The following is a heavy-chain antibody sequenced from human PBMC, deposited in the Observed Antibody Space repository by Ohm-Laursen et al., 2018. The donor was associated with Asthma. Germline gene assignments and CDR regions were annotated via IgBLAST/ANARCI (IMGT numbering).Heavy chain of an antibody. J-gene: IGHJ4*02. D-gene: IGHD3-22*01. CDR2: INPNSGGT. Sequence: GATVKISCKASGCTFTNYGITWVRQAPGQGLEWMGRINPNSGGTNYAQKFQGRVTMTRDTSISTAYMELSRLRSDDTAVYYCARDLRYYYDSSGYYYDYWGQGTLVTVSS. CDR1: GCTFTNYG. V-gene: IGHV1-2*06. CDR3: ARDLRYYYDSSGYYYDY.